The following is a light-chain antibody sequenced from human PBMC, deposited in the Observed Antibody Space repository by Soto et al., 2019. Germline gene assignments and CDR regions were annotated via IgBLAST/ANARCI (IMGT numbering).Light chain of an antibody. CDR3: QQYGRSPLT. CDR2: GAS. J-gene: IGKJ4*01. CDR1: QSVSSSF. Sequence: EIVLTQSPGTLSLSPGERATLSCRASQSVSSSFLAWYQQKPGQGPRLLIYGASSRATGIPDRFSGSGSGTDFTRTVSRLEPEDFAVYYCQQYGRSPLTFGGGTKVEIK. V-gene: IGKV3-20*01.